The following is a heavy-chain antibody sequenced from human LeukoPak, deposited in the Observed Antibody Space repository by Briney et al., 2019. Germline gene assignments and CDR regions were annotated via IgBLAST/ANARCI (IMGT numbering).Heavy chain of an antibody. V-gene: IGHV1-2*02. Sequence: GASVKVSCKASGYTFTGYYMHWVRQAPGQGLEWMGWINPNSGGTNYAQKFQGRVTMTRDTSISTAYMELSRLRSDDTAVYYCARDEQLVGFYYGMDVWGQGTTVTVSS. D-gene: IGHD6-6*01. J-gene: IGHJ6*02. CDR2: INPNSGGT. CDR1: GYTFTGYY. CDR3: ARDEQLVGFYYGMDV.